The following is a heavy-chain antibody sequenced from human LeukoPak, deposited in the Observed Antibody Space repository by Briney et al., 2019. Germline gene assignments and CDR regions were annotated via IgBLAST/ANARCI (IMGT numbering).Heavy chain of an antibody. Sequence: GSLRLSCAASGFTVGSNYMSWVRQAPGKGLEWVSEIYSDGTTYYTASVKGRFGISRDNSKNTVDLQMNSLRAEDTAVYYCARDLREHGVFDIWGQGTMVTVSS. J-gene: IGHJ3*02. V-gene: IGHV3-53*01. CDR1: GFTVGSNY. CDR3: ARDLREHGVFDI. CDR2: IYSDGTT. D-gene: IGHD1-26*01.